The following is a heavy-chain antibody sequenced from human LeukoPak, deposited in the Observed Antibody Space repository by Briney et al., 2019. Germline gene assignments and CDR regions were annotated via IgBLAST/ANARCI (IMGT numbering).Heavy chain of an antibody. V-gene: IGHV4-31*01. Sequence: SETLSLTCTVSNGSISSVGYYWSWIRQNPGKGLEFIGYIYHSGSTYYNPSLKRPITISMDTSENQFSLRLTAVTAADSAIYYCARTPSRTRVFDYWGQGTLVTVSS. CDR2: IYHSGST. D-gene: IGHD3-10*01. CDR3: ARTPSRTRVFDY. CDR1: NGSISSVGYY. J-gene: IGHJ4*02.